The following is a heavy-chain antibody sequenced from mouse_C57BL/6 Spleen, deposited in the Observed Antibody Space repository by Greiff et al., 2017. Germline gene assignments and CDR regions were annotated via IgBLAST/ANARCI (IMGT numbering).Heavy chain of an antibody. CDR2: IYIGNGYT. D-gene: IGHD1-1*01. J-gene: IGHJ4*01. CDR3: ALTTVVAPYAMDY. CDR1: GYTFTSYG. V-gene: IGHV1-58*01. Sequence: VQLQQSGAELVRPGSSVKMSCKTSGYTFTSYGINWVKQRPGQGLEWIGYIYIGNGYTEYNEKLKGKAPLTSDTSSSTAYMQLSSLTSEDSAIYFCALTTVVAPYAMDYWGQGTSVTVSS.